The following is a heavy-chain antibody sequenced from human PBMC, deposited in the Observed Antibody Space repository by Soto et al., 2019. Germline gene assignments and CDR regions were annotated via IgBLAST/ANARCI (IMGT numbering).Heavy chain of an antibody. CDR1: GYTFSTYW. V-gene: IGHV5-51*01. Sequence: GESLKISCTVSGYTFSTYWIGWVRQMPGKGLECMGVIYPADSDIRYSASFQVQVSISVDQSITTAYLQWSSLKASDSAIYYCARLPSISGRYYFDSRGQGTLVTVAS. CDR2: IYPADSDI. CDR3: ARLPSISGRYYFDS. D-gene: IGHD1-1*01. J-gene: IGHJ4*02.